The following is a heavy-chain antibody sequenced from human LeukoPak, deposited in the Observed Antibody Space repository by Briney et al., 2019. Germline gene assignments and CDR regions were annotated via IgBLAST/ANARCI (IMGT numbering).Heavy chain of an antibody. CDR1: GFTFSSYW. CDR2: ISWNSRSI. D-gene: IGHD5-12*01. Sequence: GGSLRLSCAASGFTFSSYWMHWVRQAPGKGLEWVSGISWNSRSIDYADSVKGRFTISRDNAKNSLYLQMNSLRTEDMALYYCAKDLGYSAYGGAFEIWGQGTMVTVSS. V-gene: IGHV3-9*03. J-gene: IGHJ3*02. CDR3: AKDLGYSAYGGAFEI.